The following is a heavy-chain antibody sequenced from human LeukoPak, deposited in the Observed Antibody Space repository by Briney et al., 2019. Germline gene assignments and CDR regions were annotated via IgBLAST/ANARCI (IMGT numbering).Heavy chain of an antibody. CDR1: GFTFSDYY. D-gene: IGHD4-23*01. Sequence: GGSLRLSCAASGFTFSDYYMSWIRQAPGKGLEWVSYISGSGNIHYADSVKGRFTISRDNAKNSLYLQMNSLRADDTAVYYCARDPGIRWYMDVWGKGTTVTVSS. CDR2: ISGSGNI. V-gene: IGHV3-11*01. J-gene: IGHJ6*03. CDR3: ARDPGIRWYMDV.